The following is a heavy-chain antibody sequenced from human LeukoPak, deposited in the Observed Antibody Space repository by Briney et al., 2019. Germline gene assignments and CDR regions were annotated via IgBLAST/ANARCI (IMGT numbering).Heavy chain of an antibody. CDR1: GFTVSSTY. D-gene: IGHD6-19*01. J-gene: IGHJ4*02. CDR3: ARGYASNGCDY. V-gene: IGHV3-53*01. CDR2: IYSGGST. Sequence: SGGSLRLSCAASGFTVSSTYMSWVRQAPGKGLEWVSVIYSGGSTYYADSVKGRFTISRDNSKNTLYLQMNSLRAEDTAVYYCARGYASNGCDYWGQGTLVTVSS.